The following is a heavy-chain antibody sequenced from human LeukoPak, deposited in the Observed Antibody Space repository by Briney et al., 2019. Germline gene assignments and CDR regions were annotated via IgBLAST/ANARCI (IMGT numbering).Heavy chain of an antibody. Sequence: GASVKVSCKASGYTFTGYYMHWVRQAPGQGLEWMGWINPNSGGTNYAQKFQGRVTMTRDTSISTAYMELRSLRSDDTAVYYCARGRYYYDISNWFDPWGQGTLVTVSS. V-gene: IGHV1-2*02. CDR2: INPNSGGT. CDR1: GYTFTGYY. J-gene: IGHJ5*02. D-gene: IGHD3-22*01. CDR3: ARGRYYYDISNWFDP.